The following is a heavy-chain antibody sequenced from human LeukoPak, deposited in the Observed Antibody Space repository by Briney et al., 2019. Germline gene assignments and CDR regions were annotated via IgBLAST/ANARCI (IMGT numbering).Heavy chain of an antibody. Sequence: ASVKVSCKASGGTFSIYAISWVRQAPGQGLEWMGWISAYNGNTNYAQKLQGRVTMTTDTSTSTAYMELRSLRSDDTAAYYCARLGESDIVVVPAARGDHYYYYMDVWGKGTTVTVSS. D-gene: IGHD2-2*01. CDR1: GGTFSIYA. J-gene: IGHJ6*03. V-gene: IGHV1-18*01. CDR3: ARLGESDIVVVPAARGDHYYYYMDV. CDR2: ISAYNGNT.